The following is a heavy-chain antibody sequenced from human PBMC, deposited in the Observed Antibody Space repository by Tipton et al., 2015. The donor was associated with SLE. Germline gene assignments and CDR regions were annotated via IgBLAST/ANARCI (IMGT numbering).Heavy chain of an antibody. CDR3: ARGLVSGVYFDL. D-gene: IGHD6-19*01. CDR2: IYYSGST. V-gene: IGHV4-59*12. J-gene: IGHJ2*01. CDR1: GGSISSYY. Sequence: TLSLTCTVSGGSISSYYWSWIRQPPGKGLEWIGYIYYSGSTNYNPSLKGRVTISVDTSKNQFSLKLSSVTAADTAVYYCARGLVSGVYFDLWGRGTLVTVSS.